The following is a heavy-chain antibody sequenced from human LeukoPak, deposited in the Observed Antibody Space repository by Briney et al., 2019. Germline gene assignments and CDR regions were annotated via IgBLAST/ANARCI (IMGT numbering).Heavy chain of an antibody. CDR3: AMGGYQLRDYYYYYMDV. Sequence: GGSLRLSCAASGFTFSSYGMHWVRQAPGKGLEWVAFIRYDGSNKYYADSVKGRFTISRDNSKNTLYLQMNSLRAEDTAVYYCAMGGYQLRDYYYYYMDVWGKGTTVTVSS. J-gene: IGHJ6*03. D-gene: IGHD2-2*01. V-gene: IGHV3-30*02. CDR2: IRYDGSNK. CDR1: GFTFSSYG.